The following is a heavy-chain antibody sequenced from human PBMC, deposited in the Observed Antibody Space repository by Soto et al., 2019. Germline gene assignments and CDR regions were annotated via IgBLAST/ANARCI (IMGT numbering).Heavy chain of an antibody. V-gene: IGHV3-33*01. D-gene: IGHD3-10*01. CDR1: GFTFSSYG. J-gene: IGHJ6*02. CDR3: ARDPGSGSAHYYYGMDV. Sequence: QVQLVESGGGVVQPGRSLRLSCAASGFTFSSYGMHWVRQAPGKGLEWVAVIWYGGSNKYYADSVKGRFTISRDNSKNTLYLQMNILRAEDTAVYYCARDPGSGSAHYYYGMDVWGQGTTVTVSS. CDR2: IWYGGSNK.